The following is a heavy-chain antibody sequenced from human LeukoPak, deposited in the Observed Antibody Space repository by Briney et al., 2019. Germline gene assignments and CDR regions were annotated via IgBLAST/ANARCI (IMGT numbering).Heavy chain of an antibody. Sequence: SETLSLTCAVYGGSFSGYYWSWIRQPPGKGLEWIGEINHSGSTNYNPSLKSRVTISVDTSKNQFSLKLSSVTAADTAVYYGARDTSPGITVTYWGQGTLVTVSS. CDR1: GGSFSGYY. CDR3: ARDTSPGITVTY. CDR2: INHSGST. D-gene: IGHD1-20*01. V-gene: IGHV4-34*01. J-gene: IGHJ4*02.